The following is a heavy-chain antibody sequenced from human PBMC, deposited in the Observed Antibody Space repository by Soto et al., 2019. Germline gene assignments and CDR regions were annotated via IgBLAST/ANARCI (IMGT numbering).Heavy chain of an antibody. CDR2: IVPIFGTF. Sequence: QVHLVQSAAEVKKPGSSVRVSCTVSGGTFGRNTIVCVRQAPEQGLECMGHIVPIFGTFKYAQKFQGRVTFTADESTTTAYMDLSSLTSEDTAVYFCARDLNWALDYWGQGTLVTVSS. D-gene: IGHD7-27*01. J-gene: IGHJ4*02. CDR1: GGTFGRNT. V-gene: IGHV1-69*01. CDR3: ARDLNWALDY.